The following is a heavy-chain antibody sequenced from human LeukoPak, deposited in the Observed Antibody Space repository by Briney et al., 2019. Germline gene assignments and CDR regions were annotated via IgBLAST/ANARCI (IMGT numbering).Heavy chain of an antibody. CDR3: AIIPPYYYDSSGYWSFDY. D-gene: IGHD3-22*01. CDR2: ISAYNGNT. V-gene: IGHV1-18*04. Sequence: ASVKVSCKASGYTFTGYYMHWVRQAPGQGREWMGWISAYNGNTNYAQKLQGRVTMTTDTSTSTAYMELRSLRSDDTAVYYCAIIPPYYYDSSGYWSFDYWGQGTLVTVSS. J-gene: IGHJ4*02. CDR1: GYTFTGYY.